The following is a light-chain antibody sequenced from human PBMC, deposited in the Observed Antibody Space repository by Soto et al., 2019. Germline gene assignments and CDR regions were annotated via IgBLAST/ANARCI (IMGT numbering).Light chain of an antibody. CDR2: EVS. CDR1: SSDVGGYNY. CDR3: SSFTTTNWV. J-gene: IGLJ3*02. Sequence: QSALTQPASVSGSPGQSITISCTGTSSDVGGYNYVSWYQQHPGKAPKLMIFEVSYRPSGVSNRFSGSKSGNTASLTISGLQAEDEADYYCSSFTTTNWVFGGGTKLTVL. V-gene: IGLV2-14*01.